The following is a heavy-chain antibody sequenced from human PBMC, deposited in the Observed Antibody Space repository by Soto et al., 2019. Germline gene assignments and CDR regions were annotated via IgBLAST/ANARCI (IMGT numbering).Heavy chain of an antibody. CDR2: IYYSGST. Sequence: SETLSLTCTVSGGSINSSSYYWGWIRQPPGKGLEWIGSIYYSGSTYYNTSLKSRVTISVDTSKNQFSLKLSSVTAADTDVYYCARQSRPLYYFDYWGQGTLVTVSS. V-gene: IGHV4-39*01. CDR1: GGSINSSSYY. CDR3: ARQSRPLYYFDY. J-gene: IGHJ4*02.